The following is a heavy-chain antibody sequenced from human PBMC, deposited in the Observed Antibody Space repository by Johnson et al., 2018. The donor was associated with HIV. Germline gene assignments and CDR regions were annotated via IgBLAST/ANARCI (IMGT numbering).Heavy chain of an antibody. CDR3: ARLSGYYVYDAFDI. J-gene: IGHJ3*02. Sequence: VQLVESGGALVQPGGSLRLSCAASGFTVSSNYMSWVRQAPGKGLESVSVVYSGGTTHYADSVKGRSTISRDNSKNTLYLQMNSLRAEDTALYYCARLSGYYVYDAFDIWGQGTMVTVSS. V-gene: IGHV3-66*01. D-gene: IGHD3-3*01. CDR1: GFTVSSNY. CDR2: VYSGGTT.